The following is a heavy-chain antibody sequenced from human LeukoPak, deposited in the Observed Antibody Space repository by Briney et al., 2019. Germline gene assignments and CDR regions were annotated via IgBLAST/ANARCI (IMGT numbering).Heavy chain of an antibody. CDR2: ISGDGVSS. V-gene: IGHV3-43*02. CDR1: GFMFDDYA. CDR3: AREQFSHTSNYFDN. J-gene: IGHJ4*02. D-gene: IGHD5-24*01. Sequence: GGSLRISCAASGFMFDDYAMHWVRQVPGRGLEWVSLISGDGVSSFYADSVRGRFTISRDNNNNSLSLQMYSLTTEDTAFYYCAREQFSHTSNYFDNWGQGILVTVSA.